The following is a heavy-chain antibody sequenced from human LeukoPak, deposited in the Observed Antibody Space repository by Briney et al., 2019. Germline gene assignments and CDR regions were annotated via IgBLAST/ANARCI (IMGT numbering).Heavy chain of an antibody. CDR1: GYGFPNHW. J-gene: IGHJ4*01. V-gene: IGHV5-51*01. Sequence: GESLKISCQGSGYGFPNHWIAWVRQMPGKGLEWMGIIYPGDSQTKYSPSSQGQVTISADKSINTAYLQWTSLKASDTAMYFCARLTGYFPGVHFDYCGQGTLVTVSS. CDR3: ARLTGYFPGVHFDY. D-gene: IGHD1-26*01. CDR2: IYPGDSQT.